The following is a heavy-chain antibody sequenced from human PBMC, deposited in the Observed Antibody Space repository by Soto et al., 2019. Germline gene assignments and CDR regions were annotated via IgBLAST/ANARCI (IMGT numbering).Heavy chain of an antibody. CDR1: GFTFSSYS. V-gene: IGHV3-21*01. CDR2: ISSSSSYI. Sequence: VQLVESGGGLVKPGGSLRLSCAASGFTFSSYSMNWVRQAPGKGLEWVSSISSSSSYIYYADSVKGRFTISRDNAKNSLYLQMNSLRAEDTAVYYCARAMTTVTRESYYYGMDVWGQGTTVTVSS. J-gene: IGHJ6*02. CDR3: ARAMTTVTRESYYYGMDV. D-gene: IGHD4-17*01.